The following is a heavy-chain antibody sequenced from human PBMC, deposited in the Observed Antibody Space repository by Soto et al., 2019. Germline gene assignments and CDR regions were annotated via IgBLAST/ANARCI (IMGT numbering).Heavy chain of an antibody. CDR1: GYTLTEFS. Sequence: ASVKVSCKVSGYTLTEFSIHWVRQAPGKGLEWMGGFDPEEGETIYAQRFQGRVIMTEDTSTDTAYMELSSLRSEDTAVYYCATVAVQVGWFRSDYVPQFDSWGQGTLVTVSS. D-gene: IGHD3-16*01. CDR3: ATVAVQVGWFRSDYVPQFDS. J-gene: IGHJ4*02. V-gene: IGHV1-24*01. CDR2: FDPEEGET.